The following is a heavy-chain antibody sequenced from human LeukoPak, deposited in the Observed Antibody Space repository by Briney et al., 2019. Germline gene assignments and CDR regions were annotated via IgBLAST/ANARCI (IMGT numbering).Heavy chain of an antibody. D-gene: IGHD2-2*01. CDR3: ARATSGYCSSTSCYGPEALDY. CDR2: INPNSGGT. J-gene: IGHJ4*02. Sequence: ASVKVSCKASGYTFTGYYMHWVRQAPGQGLEWMGWINPNSGGTNYAQKFQGRVTMTRDTSISTAYMELSRLRSEDTAVYYCARATSGYCSSTSCYGPEALDYWGQGTLVTVSS. V-gene: IGHV1-2*02. CDR1: GYTFTGYY.